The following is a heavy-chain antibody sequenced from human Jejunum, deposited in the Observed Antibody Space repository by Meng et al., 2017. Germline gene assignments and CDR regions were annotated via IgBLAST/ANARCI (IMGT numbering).Heavy chain of an antibody. Sequence: TVKEFCSPLVKPTQTLTLTCTFSGFSLSTSGVGVGWIRQPPGKALECLALIYWDDDKRYNPSLKNRLTITKDTSRNQVVLTMTNMDPVDTATYYCAHRLAYSSNYNVGWFDPWGQGTLVTVSS. CDR2: IYWDDDK. CDR3: AHRLAYSSNYNVGWFDP. J-gene: IGHJ5*02. CDR1: GFSLSTSGVG. D-gene: IGHD4-11*01. V-gene: IGHV2-5*02.